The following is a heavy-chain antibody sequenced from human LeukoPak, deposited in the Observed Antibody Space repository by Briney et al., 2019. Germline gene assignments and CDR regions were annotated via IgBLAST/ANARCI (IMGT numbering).Heavy chain of an antibody. CDR2: ISVYNGNT. V-gene: IGHV1-18*01. CDR1: GYTFTTYG. J-gene: IGHJ4*02. D-gene: IGHD3-9*01. CDR3: ARMILLLGDVLTVPPKGFDY. Sequence: ASVSVSCKASGYTFTTYGISWVRQAPGQGLEWLGRISVYNGNTNYAQKLQGRVTMTTDTSTSTAYMELRSLRSDDTAVYYCARMILLLGDVLTVPPKGFDYWDQGTLATVSS.